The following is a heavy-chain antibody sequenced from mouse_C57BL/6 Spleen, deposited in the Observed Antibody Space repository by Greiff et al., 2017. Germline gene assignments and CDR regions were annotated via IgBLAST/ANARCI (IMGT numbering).Heavy chain of an antibody. V-gene: IGHV1-81*01. J-gene: IGHJ4*01. CDR3: AQTAQATDAMDY. CDR2: IYPRSGNT. D-gene: IGHD3-2*02. Sequence: VQLVESGAELARPGASVKLSCKASGYTFTSYGISWVKQRTGQGLEWIGEIYPRSGNTYYNEKFKGKATLTADKSSSTAYMELRSLTSEDSAVYFCAQTAQATDAMDYWGQGTSVTVSS. CDR1: GYTFTSYG.